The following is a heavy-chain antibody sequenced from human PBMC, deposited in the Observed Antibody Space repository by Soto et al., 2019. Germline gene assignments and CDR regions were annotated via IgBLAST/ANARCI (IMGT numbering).Heavy chain of an antibody. CDR1: GFTFSSYA. CDR3: AKDLGIWGSYRPNYFDY. D-gene: IGHD3-16*02. CDR2: ISGSGGST. Sequence: GGSLRLSCAASGFTFSSYAMSWVRQAPGKGLEWVSAISGSGGSTYYADSMKGRFTISRDNSKNTLYLQMNSLRAEDTAVYYCAKDLGIWGSYRPNYFDYWGQGTLVTVSS. V-gene: IGHV3-23*01. J-gene: IGHJ4*02.